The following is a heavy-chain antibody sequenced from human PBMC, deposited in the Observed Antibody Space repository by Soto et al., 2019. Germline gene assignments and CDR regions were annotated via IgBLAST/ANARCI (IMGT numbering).Heavy chain of an antibody. D-gene: IGHD6-19*01. CDR2: ISGSGGGT. CDR3: AKDSRIAVAGLDY. Sequence: PGGSLRLSCAASGFTFSSYAMSWVRQAPGKGLEWVSAISGSGGGTYYADSVKGRFTISRDNSKNTLYLQMNSLRAEDTAVYYCAKDSRIAVAGLDYWGQGTLVTVSS. V-gene: IGHV3-23*01. J-gene: IGHJ4*02. CDR1: GFTFSSYA.